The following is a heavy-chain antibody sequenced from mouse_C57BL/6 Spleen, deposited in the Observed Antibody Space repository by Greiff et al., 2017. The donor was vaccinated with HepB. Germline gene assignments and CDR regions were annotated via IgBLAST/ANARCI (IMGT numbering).Heavy chain of an antibody. CDR2: ISSGGDYI. V-gene: IGHV5-9-1*02. D-gene: IGHD2-3*01. CDR1: GFTFSSYA. J-gene: IGHJ2*01. CDR3: TREGIYDGYFDY. Sequence: EVMLVESGEGLVKPGGSLKLSCAASGFTFSSYAMSWVRQTPEKRLEWVAYISSGGDYIYYADTVKGRFTISRDNARNTLYLQMSSLKSEDTAMYYCTREGIYDGYFDYWGQGTTLTVSS.